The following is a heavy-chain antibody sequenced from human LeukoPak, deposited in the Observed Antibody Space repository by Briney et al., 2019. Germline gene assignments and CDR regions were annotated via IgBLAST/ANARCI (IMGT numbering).Heavy chain of an antibody. V-gene: IGHV6-1*01. CDR2: TYYRTKWFN. CDR3: ARDHGTYIDYFDF. J-gene: IGHJ4*02. Sequence: SQTRSLTCAISGDNLSNDRAAWNWIRQSPSRGLEWLGRTYYRTKWFNDYARSVEGRITINPDTSKSQFSLHLSSVTPEDTAVYYCARDHGTYIDYFDFWGQGILVTVSS. CDR1: GDNLSNDRAA. D-gene: IGHD1-26*01.